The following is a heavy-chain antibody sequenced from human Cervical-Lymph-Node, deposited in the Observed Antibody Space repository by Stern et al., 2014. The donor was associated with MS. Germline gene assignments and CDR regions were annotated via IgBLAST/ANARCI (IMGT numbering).Heavy chain of an antibody. J-gene: IGHJ6*02. CDR3: ARDRWLRPPDYYYYGMDV. D-gene: IGHD5-12*01. Sequence: QVQLGQSGAEVKKPGASVKVSCKASGYTFTGYYMHWVRQAPGQGLEWMGWNNPNSGGTNYAQKFQGRVTMTRDTSISTAYMELSRLRSDDTAVYYCARDRWLRPPDYYYYGMDVWGQGTTVTVSS. CDR2: NNPNSGGT. CDR1: GYTFTGYY. V-gene: IGHV1-2*02.